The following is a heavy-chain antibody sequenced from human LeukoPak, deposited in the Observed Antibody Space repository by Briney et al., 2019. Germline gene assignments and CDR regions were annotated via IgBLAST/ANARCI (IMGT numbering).Heavy chain of an antibody. V-gene: IGHV1-69*13. CDR3: ARDRVGYYDVVTGYYSFAY. D-gene: IGHD3-9*01. J-gene: IGHJ4*02. Sequence: ASVKVSCKASGGTFSSYAINWVRQAPGHGLEWVGGIIPIFGTVNYAQKVQGRVTITADESTSTAYMDLSGLRPEDTAVYSCARDRVGYYDVVTGYYSFAYWGQGTLVTVSS. CDR1: GGTFSSYA. CDR2: IIPIFGTV.